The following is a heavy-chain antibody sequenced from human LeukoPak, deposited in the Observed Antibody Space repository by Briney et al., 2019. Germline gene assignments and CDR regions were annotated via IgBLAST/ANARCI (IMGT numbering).Heavy chain of an antibody. J-gene: IGHJ4*02. CDR1: GFPVSNSW. CDR2: IKQDGSER. V-gene: IGHV3-7*04. D-gene: IGHD1-14*01. Sequence: GGSLRLSCAASGFPVSNSWMNWVRQAPGKGPEWVAIIKQDGSERFYVDSVKGRFTISRENAKNSLDLQMSSLRAEDTAVYYCAGGTGWLITNWGQGTTVIVSS. CDR3: AGGTGWLITN.